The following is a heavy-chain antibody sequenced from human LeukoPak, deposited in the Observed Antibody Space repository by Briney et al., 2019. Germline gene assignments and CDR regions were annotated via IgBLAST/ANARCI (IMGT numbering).Heavy chain of an antibody. CDR2: ISYGGSNK. V-gene: IGHV3-30*03. CDR1: GFTFSSYG. J-gene: IGHJ6*02. CDR3: ARAEVTTSHYYYGMDV. Sequence: GGSLRLSCAASGFTFSSYGMHWVRQAPGKGLEWVAVISYGGSNKYYADSVKGRFTISRDNSKNTLYLQMNSLRAEDTAVYCCARAEVTTSHYYYGMDVWGQGTTVTGSS. D-gene: IGHD4-11*01.